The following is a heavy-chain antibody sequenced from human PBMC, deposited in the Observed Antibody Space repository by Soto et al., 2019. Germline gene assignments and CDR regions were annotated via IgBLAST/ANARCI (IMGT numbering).Heavy chain of an antibody. V-gene: IGHV1-18*01. D-gene: IGHD2-2*01. J-gene: IGHJ5*02. CDR1: GYTFTSYG. CDR3: ARDGHLRYCSSTSCYARGWFDP. Sequence: QVQLVQSGAEVKKPGASVKVSCKASGYTFTSYGISWVRQAPGQGLEWMGSISAYNGNTNYAQKLQGRVTMTTDTSTSTAYMELRSLRSDDTDVYYCARDGHLRYCSSTSCYARGWFDPWGQGTLVTVSS. CDR2: ISAYNGNT.